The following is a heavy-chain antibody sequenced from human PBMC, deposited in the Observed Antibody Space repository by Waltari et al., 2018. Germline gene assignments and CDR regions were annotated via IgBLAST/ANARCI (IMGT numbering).Heavy chain of an antibody. V-gene: IGHV3-33*01. Sequence: QVQLVESGGGVVQPGRSLRPSCAASGFTFSSYGMHWVRQAPGKGLEWVAVIWYDGSNKYYADSVKGRFTISRDNSKNTLYLQMNSLRAEDTAVYYCARPGGSGSYYNLDYWGQGTLVTVSS. CDR2: IWYDGSNK. CDR3: ARPGGSGSYYNLDY. D-gene: IGHD3-10*01. J-gene: IGHJ4*02. CDR1: GFTFSSYG.